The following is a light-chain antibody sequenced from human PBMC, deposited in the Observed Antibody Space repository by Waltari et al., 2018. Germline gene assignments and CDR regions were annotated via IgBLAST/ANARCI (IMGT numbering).Light chain of an antibody. V-gene: IGKV4-1*01. Sequence: DIVMTQSPDSLAVSLGERATIHCQSRQSVLYRSDNKNYLGWSQQKPGLPPKLLIYWASTRESGVPDRFSGSGSGTDFTLTISSLQAEDVAVYYCQQYYSSPVTFGQGTRLEIK. CDR1: QSVLYRSDNKNY. CDR3: QQYYSSPVT. CDR2: WAS. J-gene: IGKJ5*01.